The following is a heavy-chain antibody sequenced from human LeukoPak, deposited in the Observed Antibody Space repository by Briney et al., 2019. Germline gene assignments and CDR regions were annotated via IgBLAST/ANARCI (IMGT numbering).Heavy chain of an antibody. CDR2: IYYSGST. Sequence: PSETLSLTCTVSGGSISSYYWSWIRQPPGKGLEWIGYIYYSGSTNYNPSLESRVTISVDTSKNQFSLKLDSVTAADTAVYYCARGRSGSYHSPFDYWGQGTLVTVSS. CDR1: GGSISSYY. D-gene: IGHD1-26*01. CDR3: ARGRSGSYHSPFDY. J-gene: IGHJ4*02. V-gene: IGHV4-59*01.